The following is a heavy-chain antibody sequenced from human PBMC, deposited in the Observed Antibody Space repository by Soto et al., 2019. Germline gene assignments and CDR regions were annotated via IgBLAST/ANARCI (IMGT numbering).Heavy chain of an antibody. CDR2: IIPILGIA. V-gene: IGHV1-69*02. J-gene: IGHJ6*03. CDR3: ARGYCSSTSCHVFYYMDV. CDR1: GGTFSSYT. D-gene: IGHD2-2*01. Sequence: GASVKVSCKASGGTFSSYTISWVRQAPGQGLEWMGRIIPILGIANFAQKFQVRVTITADKSTSTSYMELSSLRSEDTAVYYCARGYCSSTSCHVFYYMDVWGKGTTVTVSS.